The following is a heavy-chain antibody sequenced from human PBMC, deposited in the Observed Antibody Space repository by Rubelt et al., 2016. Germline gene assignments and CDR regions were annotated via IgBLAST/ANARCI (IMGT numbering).Heavy chain of an antibody. CDR2: ISAYNGNT. CDR3: AREGVKGSRKDGMDV. Sequence: QVQLVQSGAEVKKPGSSVKVSCKASGGTFSSYAISWVRQAPGQGLEWMGWISAYNGNTTYAQKLQGRVTMTTDTSTSTAYMELGSLRSDDTAVYYCAREGVKGSRKDGMDVWGQGTTVTVSS. D-gene: IGHD2-8*01. V-gene: IGHV1-18*01. J-gene: IGHJ6*02. CDR1: GGTFSSYA.